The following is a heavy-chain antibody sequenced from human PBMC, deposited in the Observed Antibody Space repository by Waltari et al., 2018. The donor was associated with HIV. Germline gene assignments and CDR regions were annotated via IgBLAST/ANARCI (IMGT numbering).Heavy chain of an antibody. Sequence: QVQLQQWGAGLLKPSETLSLTCAVYGGSFSGYYWSWIRQPPGKGLEWIGEINHSGSTNYNPSLKSRVTISVDTSKNQFSLKLSSVTAADTAVYYCARGSLDYYDFWSGYTDYWGQGTLVTVSS. CDR1: GGSFSGYY. CDR3: ARGSLDYYDFWSGYTDY. V-gene: IGHV4-34*01. D-gene: IGHD3-3*01. CDR2: INHSGST. J-gene: IGHJ4*02.